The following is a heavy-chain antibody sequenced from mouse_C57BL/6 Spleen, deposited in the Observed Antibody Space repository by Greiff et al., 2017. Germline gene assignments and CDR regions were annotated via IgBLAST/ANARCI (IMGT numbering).Heavy chain of an antibody. J-gene: IGHJ2*01. CDR1: GYSITSGYY. V-gene: IGHV3-6*01. CDR2: ISYDGSN. Sequence: EVQLVESGPGLVKPSQSLSLTCSVTGYSITSGYYWNWIRQFPGNKLEWMGYISYDGSNNYNPSPKNRISITRDTSKNQFFLKLNSVTTEDTATYYCASLSYYFDYWGQGTTLTVSS. CDR3: ASLSYYFDY. D-gene: IGHD6-1*01.